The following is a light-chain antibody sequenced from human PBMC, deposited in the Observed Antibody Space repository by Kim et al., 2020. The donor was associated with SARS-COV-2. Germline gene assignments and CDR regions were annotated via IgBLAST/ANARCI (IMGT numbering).Light chain of an antibody. CDR2: YDS. Sequence: PGKTARITCGGNNMGSKSVHCYQQKPGPAPVLVIYYDSDRPSGIPERFSGSNSGTTATLTINRVEAGDEADYYCQVWDNGSDQEVFGGGTKLTVL. CDR3: QVWDNGSDQEV. V-gene: IGLV3-21*04. J-gene: IGLJ2*01. CDR1: NMGSKS.